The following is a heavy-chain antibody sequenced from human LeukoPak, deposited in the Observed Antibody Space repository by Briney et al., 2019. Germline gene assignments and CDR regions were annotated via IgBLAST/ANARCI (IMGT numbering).Heavy chain of an antibody. D-gene: IGHD2-2*01. CDR1: GGSISSSSYY. CDR2: IYYSGST. V-gene: IGHV4-39*07. J-gene: IGHJ5*02. Sequence: SETLSLTCTVSGGSISSSSYYWGWIRQPPGKGLEWIGSIYYSGSTYYNPSLKSRVTISVDTSKNQFSLKLSSVTAADTAVYYCAGEVPAAINWFDPWGQGTLVTVSS. CDR3: AGEVPAAINWFDP.